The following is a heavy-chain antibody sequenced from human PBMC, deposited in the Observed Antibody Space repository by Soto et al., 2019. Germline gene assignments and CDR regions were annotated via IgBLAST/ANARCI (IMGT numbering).Heavy chain of an antibody. CDR2: IYYSGST. Sequence: SDTLSLTCTVSGSSISSSSYYWGWIRQPPGKGLEWFGSIYYSGSTYYNPSLKSRVTISVDTSKNQFSLKLSSVTAADTAVYYCARRPLLGYCSSTSCYYYYMDVWGKGTTVTVSS. CDR3: ARRPLLGYCSSTSCYYYYMDV. CDR1: GSSISSSSYY. J-gene: IGHJ6*03. V-gene: IGHV4-39*01. D-gene: IGHD2-2*01.